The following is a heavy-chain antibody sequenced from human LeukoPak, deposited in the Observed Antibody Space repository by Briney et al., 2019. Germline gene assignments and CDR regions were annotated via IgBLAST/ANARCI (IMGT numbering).Heavy chain of an antibody. D-gene: IGHD3-22*01. Sequence: PGGSLRLSCAASGFTFDDYGMSWVRHAPGKGLEWVSGINWNGGSTGYADSVKGRFTISRDNAKNSLYLQMNSLRAEDTALYYCARVAYYYDSSGYYPLGDYWGQGTLVTVSS. J-gene: IGHJ4*02. CDR2: INWNGGST. V-gene: IGHV3-20*04. CDR1: GFTFDDYG. CDR3: ARVAYYYDSSGYYPLGDY.